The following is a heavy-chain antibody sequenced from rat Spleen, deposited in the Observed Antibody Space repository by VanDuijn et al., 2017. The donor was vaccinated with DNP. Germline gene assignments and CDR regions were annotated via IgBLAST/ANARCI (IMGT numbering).Heavy chain of an antibody. D-gene: IGHD1-11*01. Sequence: EVQLVESGGGLVQPGTSLKLSCAASGFTFSNYGFHWIRQAPTKGLEWVSSISPGGGNTYYRDSVKGRFTISRDNAKSTLYLQMDSLRSEGTATYYCTKAGGYSPWYFDYWGQGVMVTVSS. CDR1: GFTFSNYG. V-gene: IGHV5-19*01. CDR3: TKAGGYSPWYFDY. CDR2: ISPGGGNT. J-gene: IGHJ2*01.